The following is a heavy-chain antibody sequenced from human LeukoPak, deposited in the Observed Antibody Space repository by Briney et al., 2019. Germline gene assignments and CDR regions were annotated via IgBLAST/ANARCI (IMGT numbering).Heavy chain of an antibody. CDR2: LSGSGGRT. J-gene: IGHJ6*02. CDR3: ARDKWGFGSHGMDV. V-gene: IGHV3-23*01. D-gene: IGHD3-10*01. CDR1: GFTFSSHA. Sequence: GGSLRLSCAASGFTFSSHAMSWVRQAPGKGLEWVSVLSGSGGRTYYADSVKGRFTISRDNAKNSLYLQMNSLRAEDTAVYYCARDKWGFGSHGMDVWGQGTTVTVSS.